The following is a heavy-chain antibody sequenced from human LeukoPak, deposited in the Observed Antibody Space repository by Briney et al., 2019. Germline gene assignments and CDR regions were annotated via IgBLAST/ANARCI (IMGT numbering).Heavy chain of an antibody. CDR1: GYTFTSYA. CDR3: AREVPTYYYGSGNFDP. V-gene: IGHV7-4-1*02. J-gene: IGHJ5*02. D-gene: IGHD3-10*01. CDR2: INTNTGNP. Sequence: ASVKVSRKASGYTFTSYAMNWMRQAPGQGLEWMGWINTNTGNPTYAQGFTGRFVFSLDTSVSTAYLQISSLKAEDTAVYYCAREVPTYYYGSGNFDPWGQGTLVTVSS.